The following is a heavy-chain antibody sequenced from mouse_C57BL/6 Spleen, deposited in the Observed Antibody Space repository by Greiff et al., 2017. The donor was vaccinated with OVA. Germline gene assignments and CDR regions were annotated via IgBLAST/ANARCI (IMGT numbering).Heavy chain of an antibody. Sequence: VQLVESGGGLVKPGGSLKLSCAASGFTFSSYAMSWVRQTPEKRLEWVATISDGGSYSYYPDNVKGRFTISRDNAKNNLYLQMSHLKSEDTAMYYCERVYYYCISFYFGYWGQGTTLAGS. J-gene: IGHJ2*01. CDR2: ISDGGSYS. CDR1: GFTFSSYA. D-gene: IGHD1-1*01. CDR3: ERVYYYCISFYFGY. V-gene: IGHV5-4*01.